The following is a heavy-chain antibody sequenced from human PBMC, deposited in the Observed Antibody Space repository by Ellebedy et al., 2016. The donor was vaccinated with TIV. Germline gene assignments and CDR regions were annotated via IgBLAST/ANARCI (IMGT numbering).Heavy chain of an antibody. CDR2: ISSAGSSK. V-gene: IGHV3-30*18. CDR3: PKRYRSYFDY. Sequence: GESLKISCAASEFTFNTYGMNWVRQAPGTGLECVALISSAGSSKSYADSVKGRFTISRDNSKNTLYLQMNSLREGDTAVYYCPKRYRSYFDYWGQGTLVTVSS. D-gene: IGHD1-1*01. J-gene: IGHJ4*02. CDR1: EFTFNTYG.